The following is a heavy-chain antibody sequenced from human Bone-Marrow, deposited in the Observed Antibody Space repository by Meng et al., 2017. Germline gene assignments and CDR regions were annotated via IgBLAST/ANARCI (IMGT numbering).Heavy chain of an antibody. V-gene: IGHV2-70*20. Sequence: SGPMLVKSTQTLTLSCTFSGFSLSTSGMCVSWVRQPPGKALEWLALIDWDDDKYYSTSLKTRLTISKDNSKNQVVLTKTNMDAVDTATYYCARVSSGWYRSAMDFDYWGQGTLVTVSS. CDR1: GFSLSTSGMC. D-gene: IGHD6-19*01. CDR2: IDWDDDK. J-gene: IGHJ4*02. CDR3: ARVSSGWYRSAMDFDY.